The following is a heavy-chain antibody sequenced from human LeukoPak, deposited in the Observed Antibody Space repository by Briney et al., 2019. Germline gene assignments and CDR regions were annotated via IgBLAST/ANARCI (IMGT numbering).Heavy chain of an antibody. D-gene: IGHD3-10*01. CDR2: ISGSGGST. V-gene: IGHV3-23*01. Sequence: PGGSLRLSCAASGFTFSSYAMSWVRQAPGKGLEWVSAISGSGGSTYYADSVKGRFTISRDNSKNTLYLQMNSLRVEDTAIYYCAKALAASGSQWFDSWGQGTLVTVSS. CDR3: AKALAASGSQWFDS. J-gene: IGHJ5*01. CDR1: GFTFSSYA.